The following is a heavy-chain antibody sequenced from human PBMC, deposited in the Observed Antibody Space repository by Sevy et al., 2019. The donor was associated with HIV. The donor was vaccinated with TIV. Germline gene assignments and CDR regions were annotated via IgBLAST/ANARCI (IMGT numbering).Heavy chain of an antibody. CDR3: AKGLHYGSGSYYGGTDY. CDR1: GFTFNGYG. J-gene: IGHJ4*02. Sequence: GGSLRLSCAASGFTFNGYGMHWLRQAPGKGLEWVAFILYDGSNEYYADSVKGRFTISRDNSKNTVYLQMNRLRTEDTAVYYCAKGLHYGSGSYYGGTDYWGQGTLVTVSS. V-gene: IGHV3-30*18. D-gene: IGHD3-10*01. CDR2: ILYDGSNE.